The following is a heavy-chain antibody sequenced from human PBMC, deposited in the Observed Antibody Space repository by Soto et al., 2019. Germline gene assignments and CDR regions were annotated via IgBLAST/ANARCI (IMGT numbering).Heavy chain of an antibody. CDR2: IKSKTDGGTT. CDR1: GFTFSNAW. CDR3: TTGISYYYGSVI. D-gene: IGHD3-10*01. J-gene: IGHJ3*02. V-gene: IGHV3-15*01. Sequence: EVQLVESGGCLVKPGGSLRLSCAASGFTFSNAWMSWVRQAPGQGLEWVGRIKSKTDGGTTDYAAPVKGRFTISRDDSKNTLYLQMNSLKTEDTAVYYCTTGISYYYGSVIWGQGTMVTVSS.